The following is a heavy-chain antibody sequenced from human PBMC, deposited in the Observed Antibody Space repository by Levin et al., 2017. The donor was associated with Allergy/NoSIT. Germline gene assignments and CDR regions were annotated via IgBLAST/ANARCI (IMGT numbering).Heavy chain of an antibody. CDR2: ISRSSSAI. D-gene: IGHD2-2*01. Sequence: GGSLRLSCAASGFTFSSYSMNWVRQAPGKGLEWVSYISRSSSAIYYADSVKGRFTISRDNGKNSLYLQMNSLRDEDTAVYYCARGTSSTSCYDWWGQGTLVTVSS. J-gene: IGHJ4*02. CDR1: GFTFSSYS. V-gene: IGHV3-48*02. CDR3: ARGTSSTSCYDW.